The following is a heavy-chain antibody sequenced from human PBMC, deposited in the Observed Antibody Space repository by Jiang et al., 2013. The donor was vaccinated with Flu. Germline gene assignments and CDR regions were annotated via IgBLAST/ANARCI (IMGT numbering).Heavy chain of an antibody. J-gene: IGHJ3*02. CDR2: IYPGDSDT. D-gene: IGHD3-10*01. Sequence: GAEVKKPGESLKISCRGSGYSFVNNWIAWVRQMPGKGLEWMGIIYPGDSDTRYSPSFQGQVTISVDKSIATAYLQWNSLKASDTAIYYCATTRIYYGLGSYLPYAFDIWGQGTKVTVSS. CDR3: ATTRIYYGLGSYLPYAFDI. CDR1: GYSFVNNW. V-gene: IGHV5-51*01.